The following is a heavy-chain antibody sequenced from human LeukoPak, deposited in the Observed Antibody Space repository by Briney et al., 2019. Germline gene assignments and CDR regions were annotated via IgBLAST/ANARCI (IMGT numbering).Heavy chain of an antibody. CDR3: AREAPSCLGDCNDH. Sequence: GGSLRLSCAASGFTFSSYGMHWVRQAPGKGLEWVAVISYDGSNKYYADSVKGRFTVSRDNAKNSLYLQMNSLRTEDTAVYYCAREAPSCLGDCNDHWGQGTLVTVSS. CDR2: ISYDGSNK. V-gene: IGHV3-30*03. D-gene: IGHD2-21*02. J-gene: IGHJ4*02. CDR1: GFTFSSYG.